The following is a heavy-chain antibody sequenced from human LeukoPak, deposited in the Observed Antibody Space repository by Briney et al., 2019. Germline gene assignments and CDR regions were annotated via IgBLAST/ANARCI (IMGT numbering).Heavy chain of an antibody. D-gene: IGHD3-3*01. CDR2: IYYSEST. CDR1: GGSISSYY. V-gene: IGHV4-59*01. CDR3: ARGGGAIFGVVIGAFDI. J-gene: IGHJ3*02. Sequence: SETLSLTCTVSGGSISSYYWSWIRQPPGKGLEWIGYIYYSESTNYNPSLKSRVTISVDTSKNQFSLKLSSVTAADTAVYYCARGGGAIFGVVIGAFDIWGQGTMVTVSS.